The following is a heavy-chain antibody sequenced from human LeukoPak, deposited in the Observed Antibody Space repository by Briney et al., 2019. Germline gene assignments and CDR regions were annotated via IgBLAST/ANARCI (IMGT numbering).Heavy chain of an antibody. Sequence: PSETLSLTCTVSGGSISSYYWSWIRQPPGKGLEWIGYIYYRGSTNYNPSLKSRVTISVDTSKNQFSLKLSSVTAADTAVYYCAKSGSGWYPNWFDPWGQGTLVTVSS. D-gene: IGHD6-19*01. CDR1: GGSISSYY. CDR2: IYYRGST. CDR3: AKSGSGWYPNWFDP. J-gene: IGHJ5*02. V-gene: IGHV4-59*01.